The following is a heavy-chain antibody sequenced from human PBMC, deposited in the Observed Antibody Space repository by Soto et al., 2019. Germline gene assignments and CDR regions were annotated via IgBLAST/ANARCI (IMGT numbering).Heavy chain of an antibody. CDR3: GRGPGGERGTNCDYSHSVMDG. CDR1: GSSISSYY. V-gene: IGHV4-59*01. Sequence: KTSETLSLTCTVSGSSISSYYWSWIRQSPEKGLQWIGNVSDSGSTNYNPSLKSRVTISVDTSKNQFSLMLTYVDAADSAVYYCGRGPGGERGTNCDYSHSVMDGWGHGVAVTVSS. D-gene: IGHD3-16*01. CDR2: VSDSGST. J-gene: IGHJ6*02.